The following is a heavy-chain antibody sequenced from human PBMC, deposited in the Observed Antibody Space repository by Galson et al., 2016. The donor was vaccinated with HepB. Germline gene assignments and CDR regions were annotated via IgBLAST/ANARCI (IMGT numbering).Heavy chain of an antibody. CDR1: GYSFSSYW. CDR3: ARVGGYPAFDY. Sequence: QSGAEVKKPGESLKISCKSSGYSFSSYWIGWVRQMPGKGLEWMGIIYPDDSATRYSPSFQGQITISADKSISTAYLQWSSLKVSDTAMYYCARVGGYPAFDYWGQGTLVTVSS. CDR2: IYPDDSAT. D-gene: IGHD3-16*01. J-gene: IGHJ4*02. V-gene: IGHV5-51*01.